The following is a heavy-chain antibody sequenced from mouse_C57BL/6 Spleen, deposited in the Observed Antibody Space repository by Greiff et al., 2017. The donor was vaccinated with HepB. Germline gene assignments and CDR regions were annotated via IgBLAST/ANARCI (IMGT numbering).Heavy chain of an antibody. CDR1: GYTFTDYY. D-gene: IGHD2-4*01. CDR3: ARGDYDDY. V-gene: IGHV1-19*01. J-gene: IGHJ2*01. CDR2: INPYNGGT. Sequence: DVQLQESGPVLVKPGASVKMSCKASGYTFTDYYMNWVKQSHGKSLEWIGVINPYNGGTSYNQKFKGKATLTVDKSSSTAYMELNSLTSEDSAVYYCARGDYDDYWGQGTTLTVSS.